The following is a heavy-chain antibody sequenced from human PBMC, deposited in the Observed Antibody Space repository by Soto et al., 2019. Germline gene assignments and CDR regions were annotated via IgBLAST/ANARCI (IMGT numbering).Heavy chain of an antibody. V-gene: IGHV3-23*01. CDR3: ATQDFRGTTGTT. J-gene: IGHJ4*02. Sequence: VGSLRLSCAASGFTFSRYAMGWVRQAPGKGLEWVSVISGSGGNIHYADSVKGRFTISRDNSKNTLYLQMNSLRVEYTAVYNCATQDFRGTTGTTWGQGTLVTVSS. D-gene: IGHD1-1*01. CDR1: GFTFSRYA. CDR2: ISGSGGNI.